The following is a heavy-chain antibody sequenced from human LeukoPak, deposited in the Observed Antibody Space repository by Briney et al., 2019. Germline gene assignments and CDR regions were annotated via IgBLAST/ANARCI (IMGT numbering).Heavy chain of an antibody. V-gene: IGHV4-30-2*01. CDR3: TSPYSGNYF. CDR1: GGSITSGNHY. D-gene: IGHD1-26*01. Sequence: PSETLSLTCTVSGGSITSGNHYWSWIRQPPGKGLEWIVYFYHTGSTYYNPSLKSRVTISVDRSKNQFSLKLTSVTAADTAVYYCTSPYSGNYFWGQGTLVTVSS. J-gene: IGHJ4*02. CDR2: FYHTGST.